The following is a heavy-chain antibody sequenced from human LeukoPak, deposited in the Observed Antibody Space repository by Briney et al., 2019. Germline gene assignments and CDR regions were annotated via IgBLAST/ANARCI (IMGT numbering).Heavy chain of an antibody. Sequence: WASVKVSCKASGGTFSSYAISWVRQAPGQGLEWMGGIIPIFGTANYAQKFQGRVTITRDTSASTAYMELSSLRSEDTAVYYCARVGGGGYYDSFEYYYYYGMDVWGQGTTVTVSS. CDR1: GGTFSSYA. J-gene: IGHJ6*02. CDR3: ARVGGGGYYDSFEYYYYYGMDV. D-gene: IGHD3-22*01. CDR2: IIPIFGTA. V-gene: IGHV1-69*05.